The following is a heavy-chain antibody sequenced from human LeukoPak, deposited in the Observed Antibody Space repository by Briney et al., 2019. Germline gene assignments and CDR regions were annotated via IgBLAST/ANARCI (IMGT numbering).Heavy chain of an antibody. Sequence: PSETLSLTCTVSGGSISSYYWSWIRQPPGKRLEYIGYIYYSGSTNYNPSLKSRVTISVDTSKNQFSLKLSSLTAADTAVYFCATTGYCSSTSCPLWYWGQGTLVTVSS. CDR3: ATTGYCSSTSCPLWY. CDR2: IYYSGST. CDR1: GGSISSYY. D-gene: IGHD2-2*01. V-gene: IGHV4-59*01. J-gene: IGHJ4*02.